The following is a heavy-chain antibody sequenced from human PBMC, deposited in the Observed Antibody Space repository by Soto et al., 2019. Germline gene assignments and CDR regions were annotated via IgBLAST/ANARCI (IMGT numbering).Heavy chain of an antibody. CDR3: ARDRTTVVTDS. J-gene: IGHJ5*01. D-gene: IGHD4-17*01. Sequence: SETLSLTCTVSGGSVSSGSYYWSWIRQPPGKGLEWIGYIYYSGSTNYNPSLKSRVTISVDTSKNQFSLKLSSVTAADTAVYYCARDRTTVVTDSWRQGTMVTVPS. CDR2: IYYSGST. V-gene: IGHV4-61*01. CDR1: GGSVSSGSYY.